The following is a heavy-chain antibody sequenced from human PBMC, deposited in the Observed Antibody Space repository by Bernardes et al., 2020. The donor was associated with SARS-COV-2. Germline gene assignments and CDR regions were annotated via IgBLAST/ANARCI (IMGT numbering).Heavy chain of an antibody. CDR1: GGSLSGYY. V-gene: IGHV4-34*01. CDR3: PRHLGKSFDN. J-gene: IGHJ4*02. Sequence: SETMSLTCTTYGGSLSGYYWSWNSQLPGEGLEWNGQINHDGSTNYKPSLQSRVTISVDTSKNQFSLRLSTVTAADTAVYYFPRHLGKSFDNWGQGTLVTVSS. CDR2: INHDGST. D-gene: IGHD3-16*01.